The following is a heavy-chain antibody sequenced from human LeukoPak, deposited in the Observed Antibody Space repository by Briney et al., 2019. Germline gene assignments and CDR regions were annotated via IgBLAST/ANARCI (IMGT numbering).Heavy chain of an antibody. J-gene: IGHJ4*02. CDR2: IYRGGTT. CDR3: ARGSIVGAPG. Sequence: GGSLRLSCVASGFAVGSHYMSWVRQAPGKGLEWVSVIYRGGTTFYADSVKGRFIISRDNSKNTLYLQMNSLRAEDTAVYYCARGSIVGAPGGGQGTLVTVSS. CDR1: GFAVGSHY. V-gene: IGHV3-53*01. D-gene: IGHD1-26*01.